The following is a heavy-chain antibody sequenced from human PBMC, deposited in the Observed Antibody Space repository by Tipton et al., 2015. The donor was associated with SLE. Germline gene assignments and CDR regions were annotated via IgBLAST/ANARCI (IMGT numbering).Heavy chain of an antibody. J-gene: IGHJ4*02. V-gene: IGHV3-30*02. CDR1: GFTLNTYG. D-gene: IGHD3-3*01. CDR3: AKDRHDFWSGHAPLFLVH. CDR2: IRYDGSNK. Sequence: SLRLSCAASGFTLNTYGMHWVRQAPGKGLEWVAFIRYDGSNKYYADSVKGRFTISRDNSEYMVYLEMNSLRAEDTAVYYCAKDRHDFWSGHAPLFLVHWGQGTLITVSS.